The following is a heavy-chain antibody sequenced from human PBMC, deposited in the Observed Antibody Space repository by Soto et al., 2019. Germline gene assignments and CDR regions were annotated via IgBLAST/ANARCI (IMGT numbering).Heavy chain of an antibody. D-gene: IGHD1-1*01. CDR3: ARGGGTTGPLWLGFDH. J-gene: IGHJ5*02. CDR1: GYTFTSYA. Sequence: ASVKVSCKASGYTFTSYAMHWVRQAPGQRLEWMGWINAGNGNTKYSQKFQGRVTITRDTSARTAYMELSSLRSEDTAVYYCARGGGTTGPLWLGFDHWGQGTLVTVSS. CDR2: INAGNGNT. V-gene: IGHV1-3*01.